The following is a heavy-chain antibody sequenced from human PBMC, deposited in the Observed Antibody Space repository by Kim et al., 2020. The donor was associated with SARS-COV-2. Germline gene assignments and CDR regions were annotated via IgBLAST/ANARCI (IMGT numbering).Heavy chain of an antibody. CDR1: GFTFSAYD. V-gene: IGHV3-23*01. CDR3: TEGEVTGGAFDI. Sequence: GGSLRLFCATSGFTFSAYDMNWVRQAPGKGLEWLSIISTSSGTYYYDYVVQGLTISSNNNEKKLYLQLKNMLRDETAAQYYTEGEVTGGAFDIWGQGTMV. J-gene: IGHJ3*02. CDR2: ISTSSGT. D-gene: IGHD2-21*02.